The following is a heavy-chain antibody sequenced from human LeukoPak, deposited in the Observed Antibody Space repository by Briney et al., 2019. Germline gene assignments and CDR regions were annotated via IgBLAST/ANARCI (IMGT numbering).Heavy chain of an antibody. CDR1: GGSISSGSHY. CDR2: IHYSGST. D-gene: IGHD1-1*01. CDR3: ARDGAPRPDWIPDAFDI. Sequence: SETLSLTCTVSGGSISSGSHYWGWIRQPPGKGLEWIGSIHYSGSTYYKPSLKSRVTISADTSKNQFSLKLSSVTAADTAVYYCARDGAPRPDWIPDAFDIWGQGTMVTVSS. V-gene: IGHV4-39*07. J-gene: IGHJ3*02.